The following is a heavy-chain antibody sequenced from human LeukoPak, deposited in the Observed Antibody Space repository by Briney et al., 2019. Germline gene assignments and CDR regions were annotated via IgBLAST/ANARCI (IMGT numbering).Heavy chain of an antibody. V-gene: IGHV3-49*03. Sequence: PGGSLRLSCTASGFTFGDYAMSWFRQAPGKGLEWVGFIRSKTYGGTTEYAASVKGRFTISRDDSKSIAYLQMNSLKTEDTAVYYCTRTESGTYKGGFDYWGQGTPVTVSS. CDR1: GFTFGDYA. J-gene: IGHJ4*02. CDR2: IRSKTYGGTT. D-gene: IGHD1-26*01. CDR3: TRTESGTYKGGFDY.